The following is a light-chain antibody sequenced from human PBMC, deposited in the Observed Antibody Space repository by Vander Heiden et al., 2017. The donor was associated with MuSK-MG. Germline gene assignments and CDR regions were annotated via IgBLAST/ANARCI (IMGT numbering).Light chain of an antibody. V-gene: IGKV2-30*02. CDR1: QSLVHNDGNTF. J-gene: IGKJ2*01. CDR2: KVS. CDR3: MQGAHWPYT. Sequence: DVLMTQSPLSLSVTLGQSASISCNSNQSLVHNDGNTFLNWFHQRPGQSPRRLIFKVSNRDSGVPDRFSASGSGTDFTLSISRVEAEDVGVFYCMQGAHWPYTFGQGTKLEIK.